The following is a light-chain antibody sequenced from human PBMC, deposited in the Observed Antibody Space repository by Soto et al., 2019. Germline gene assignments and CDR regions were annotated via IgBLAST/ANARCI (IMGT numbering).Light chain of an antibody. CDR1: QSVSSY. CDR3: QQRSNWPPYT. J-gene: IGKJ2*01. CDR2: DAS. Sequence: EIVLTQSPATLSLSPGERATLSCRASQSVSSYLAWYQQKPGQAPRLLIYDASNRATGIPARFSGSGSGTDFSLNIIGLEPEDFAVYYCQQRSNWPPYTFGQGTKLEMK. V-gene: IGKV3-11*01.